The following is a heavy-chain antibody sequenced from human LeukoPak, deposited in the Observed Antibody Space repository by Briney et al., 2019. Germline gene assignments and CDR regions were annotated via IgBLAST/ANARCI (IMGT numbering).Heavy chain of an antibody. Sequence: KSSETLSPTCTVSGGSISSSSYYWGWIRQPPGKGLEWIGSIYYSGSTYYSPSLKSRVTISVDTSKNQFSLKLSSVTAADTAVYYCARPAWGAVAEAHYFDYWGQGTLVTVSS. CDR2: IYYSGST. V-gene: IGHV4-39*01. CDR1: GGSISSSSYY. CDR3: ARPAWGAVAEAHYFDY. D-gene: IGHD6-19*01. J-gene: IGHJ4*02.